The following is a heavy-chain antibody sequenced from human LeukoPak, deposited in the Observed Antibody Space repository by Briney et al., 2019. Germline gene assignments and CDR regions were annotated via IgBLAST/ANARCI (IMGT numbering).Heavy chain of an antibody. J-gene: IGHJ6*02. Sequence: ASVNVSCMAPGYTFTTYGISWVRQAPGQGLEWMGWISAYNGNTNYAQKLQGRVTMTTDTSTSTAYMELRSLRSDDTAVYYCAREGYCSGGSCYLGYYYYGMDVWGQGTTVTVSS. D-gene: IGHD2-15*01. V-gene: IGHV1-18*01. CDR2: ISAYNGNT. CDR3: AREGYCSGGSCYLGYYYYGMDV. CDR1: GYTFTTYG.